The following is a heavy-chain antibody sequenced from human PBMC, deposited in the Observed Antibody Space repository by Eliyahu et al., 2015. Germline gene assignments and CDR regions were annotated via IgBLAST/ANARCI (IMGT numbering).Heavy chain of an antibody. CDR1: GFTFSNYW. V-gene: IGHV3-74*01. CDR3: ARDLGNNGNNCYACFNWLDP. CDR2: ISGDGSRT. J-gene: IGHJ5*02. D-gene: IGHD2-8*01. Sequence: EMLLVESGGGLVQPGGSVRLSCAASGFTFSNYWXXWVRHVPGKGLLWGSRISGDGSRTNYADSVKGRFSISRDNAKNTLYLQMDSLRAEDTAVYYCARDLGNNGNNCYACFNWLDPWGQGTQVTVSS.